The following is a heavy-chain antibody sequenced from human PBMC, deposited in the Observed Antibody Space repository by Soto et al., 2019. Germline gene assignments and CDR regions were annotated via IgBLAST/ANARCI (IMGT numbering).Heavy chain of an antibody. V-gene: IGHV1-58*01. Sequence: SVKVSCKASGFTFTSSAVQWVRQARGQRLEWIGWIVVGSGNTNYAQKFQERVTITRDTSINTAYMELSSLRSEDTAVYYCARGRADYGAYVDYWGQGTLVTAPQ. CDR1: GFTFTSSA. J-gene: IGHJ4*02. D-gene: IGHD4-17*01. CDR3: ARGRADYGAYVDY. CDR2: IVVGSGNT.